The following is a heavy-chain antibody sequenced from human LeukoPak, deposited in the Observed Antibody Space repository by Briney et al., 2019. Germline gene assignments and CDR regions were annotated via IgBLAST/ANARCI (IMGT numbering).Heavy chain of an antibody. CDR3: ARGRRYSSSWYPSYYFDS. CDR2: INHRGST. Sequence: SETLSLTFSVYGGSFSGDYWGWIRQPPGKGLEWIGEINHRGSTNYNPSLKSRVTISVDTSKNQFSLKLSSVTAADTAVYYCARGRRYSSSWYPSYYFDSWGQGTLVTVSS. J-gene: IGHJ4*02. D-gene: IGHD6-13*01. V-gene: IGHV4-34*01. CDR1: GGSFSGDY.